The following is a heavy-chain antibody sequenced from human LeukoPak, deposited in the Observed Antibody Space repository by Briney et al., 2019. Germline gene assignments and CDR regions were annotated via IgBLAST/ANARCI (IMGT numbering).Heavy chain of an antibody. CDR2: ISSSSSYI. V-gene: IGHV3-21*01. Sequence: PGGSLRLSCAASGFTFSSYSMNWVRQAPGKGLEWVSSISSSSSYIYYADSVKGRFTISIDNAKNSLYLQMHRLRAEDTAVYYCAREGGAVAAAGGNDYWGQGTLVTVSS. J-gene: IGHJ4*02. D-gene: IGHD6-13*01. CDR1: GFTFSSYS. CDR3: AREGGAVAAAGGNDY.